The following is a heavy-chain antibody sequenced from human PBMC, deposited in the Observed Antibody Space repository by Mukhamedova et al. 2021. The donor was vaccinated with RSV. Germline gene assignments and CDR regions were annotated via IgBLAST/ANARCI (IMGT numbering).Heavy chain of an antibody. CDR3: ARDITQDV. D-gene: IGHD1-14*01. Sequence: GLEWTGIIYPGDSDTRYSASFEGQVTILADKSISTAYLQWSSLKASDTGMDYCARDITQDVWGQGTLVTVFS. J-gene: IGHJ4*02. V-gene: IGHV5-51*01. CDR2: IYPGDSDT.